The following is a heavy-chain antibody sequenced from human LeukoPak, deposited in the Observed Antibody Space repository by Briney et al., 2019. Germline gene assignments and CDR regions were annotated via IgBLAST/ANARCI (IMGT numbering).Heavy chain of an antibody. CDR1: GYNFGIFG. Sequence: ASVKVSCTASGYNFGIFGISWVRQAPGQGLEWVSAISGSGGSTYYADSVKGRFTISRDNSKNTLYLQMNSLRAEDTAVYYCAKEKEPNYYGSGSYRYFQHWGQGTLVTVSS. CDR3: AKEKEPNYYGSGSYRYFQH. D-gene: IGHD3-10*01. J-gene: IGHJ1*01. V-gene: IGHV3-23*01. CDR2: ISGSGGST.